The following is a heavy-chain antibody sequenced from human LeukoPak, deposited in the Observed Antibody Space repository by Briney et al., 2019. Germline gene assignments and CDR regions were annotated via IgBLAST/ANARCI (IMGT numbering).Heavy chain of an antibody. Sequence: GGSLRLSCSASGFTFSSYAMHWVRQAPGKGLEYVSAISSNGGSTYYANSVKGRFTISRDNSKNTLYLQMGSLRAEDMAVYYRARDEMENYFYYGMDVWGQGTTVTVSS. J-gene: IGHJ6*02. V-gene: IGHV3-64*01. CDR1: GFTFSSYA. CDR3: ARDEMENYFYYGMDV. D-gene: IGHD5-24*01. CDR2: ISSNGGST.